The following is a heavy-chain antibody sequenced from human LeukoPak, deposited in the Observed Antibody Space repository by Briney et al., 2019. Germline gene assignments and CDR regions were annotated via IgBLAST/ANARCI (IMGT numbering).Heavy chain of an antibody. CDR3: ARVGRDGYNPY. D-gene: IGHD5-24*01. CDR2: ISSSSSTI. Sequence: SGGSLRLSCAASGFTFSSYSMNWVRQAPGKGLEWVSYISSSSSTIYYADSVKGRFTISRDNAKNSLYLQMNSLRAEDTAVYYCARVGRDGYNPYWGQGTLVTVSS. CDR1: GFTFSSYS. J-gene: IGHJ4*02. V-gene: IGHV3-48*04.